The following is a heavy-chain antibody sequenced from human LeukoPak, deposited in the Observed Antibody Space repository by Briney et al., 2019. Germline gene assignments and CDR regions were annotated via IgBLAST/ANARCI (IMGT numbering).Heavy chain of an antibody. D-gene: IGHD5-12*01. V-gene: IGHV3-9*01. Sequence: GRSLRLSCAASGFTFDDYAMHWVRQAPGKGLEWVSGISWNSGSIGYADSAKGRFTISRDNAKNSLYLQMNSPRAEDTALYYCAKDMEGSGGYERSIGDDAFDIWGQGTMVTVSS. CDR3: AKDMEGSGGYERSIGDDAFDI. CDR2: ISWNSGSI. CDR1: GFTFDDYA. J-gene: IGHJ3*02.